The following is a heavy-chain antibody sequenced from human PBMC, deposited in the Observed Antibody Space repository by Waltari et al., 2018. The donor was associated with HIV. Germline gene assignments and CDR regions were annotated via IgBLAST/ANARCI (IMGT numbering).Heavy chain of an antibody. CDR1: GYTFTGYY. V-gene: IGHV1-2*02. J-gene: IGHJ4*02. CDR3: ARSLGKIMITFGGVIAWGFDY. CDR2: INPKSGGT. D-gene: IGHD3-16*02. Sequence: QVQLVQSGAEVKKPGASVKVSCKASGYTFTGYYMTWVRQAPGQGLEWMGWINPKSGGTNDAQKFEGRVTMTRDTSISTAYMELSRLRSDDTAVDYCARSLGKIMITFGGVIAWGFDYWGQGTLVTVSS.